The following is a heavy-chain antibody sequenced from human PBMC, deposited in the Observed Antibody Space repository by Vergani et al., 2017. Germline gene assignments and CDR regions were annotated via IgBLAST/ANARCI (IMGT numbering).Heavy chain of an antibody. CDR1: GGTFSSYA. Sequence: QVQLVQSGAEVKKPGSSVKVSCKASGGTFSSYAISWVRQAPGQGLEWMGGIIPIFGTANYAQKFQGRVTITADESTSTAYMELSSLRSDDTAVYYCARWEPFSDVIHPDYWGQGTLVTVSS. CDR2: IIPIFGTA. D-gene: IGHD3-16*02. V-gene: IGHV1-69*12. CDR3: ARWEPFSDVIHPDY. J-gene: IGHJ4*02.